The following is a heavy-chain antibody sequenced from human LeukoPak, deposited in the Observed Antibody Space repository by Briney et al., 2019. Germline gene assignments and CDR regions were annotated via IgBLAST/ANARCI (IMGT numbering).Heavy chain of an antibody. V-gene: IGHV3-23*01. CDR1: GFTFSSYA. Sequence: GGSLRLSCAASGFTFSSYAMSWVRQAPGKGLEWVSAISGSGGSTYYADSVKGRFTISRDNSKNTLYLQMDSLRAEDTAVYYCAKDRGTAMVPNVFDYWGQGTLVTVSS. J-gene: IGHJ4*02. D-gene: IGHD5-18*01. CDR3: AKDRGTAMVPNVFDY. CDR2: ISGSGGST.